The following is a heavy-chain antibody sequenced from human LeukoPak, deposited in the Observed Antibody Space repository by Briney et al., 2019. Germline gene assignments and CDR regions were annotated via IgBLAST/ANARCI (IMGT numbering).Heavy chain of an antibody. D-gene: IGHD5-12*01. CDR2: INPNSGGT. CDR3: ARDYEGWFDP. J-gene: IGHJ5*02. CDR1: GYTFTGYY. Sequence: ASVKVSCKASGYTFTGYYMHWVRQAPGQGLEWMGWINPNSGGTNYAQKFQGRVTITADKSTSTAYMELSSLRSEDTAVYYCARDYEGWFDPWGQGTLVTVSS. V-gene: IGHV1-2*02.